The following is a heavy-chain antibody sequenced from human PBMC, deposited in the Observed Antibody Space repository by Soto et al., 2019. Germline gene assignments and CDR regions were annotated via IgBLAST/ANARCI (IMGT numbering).Heavy chain of an antibody. D-gene: IGHD5-12*01. CDR2: IIPTIGTT. J-gene: IGHJ4*02. V-gene: IGHV1-69*12. CDR1: GDTFTIFA. CDR3: ARDLGSGYDPGDY. Sequence: QVQLVQSGAEVKKPGSSVKVSCKASGDTFTIFAISWVRQAPGQGLEWMGGIIPTIGTTNYAQRFQGRITITGDESTGTAYMELSSLKSEVTAVYSCARDLGSGYDPGDYWGQGTLVTVSS.